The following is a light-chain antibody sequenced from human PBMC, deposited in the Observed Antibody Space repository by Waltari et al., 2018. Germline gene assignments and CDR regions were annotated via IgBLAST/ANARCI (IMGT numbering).Light chain of an antibody. CDR2: YDR. Sequence: SYVVTQPPSVSVAPGETATITCGGANIGTYSVHWYQQKAGQAPVLVIFYDRDRPSGIPVRFSGSNSGNTATLTISRVEAGDEARYYCHVWHPHVDPGVFGTGTEVTVL. CDR3: HVWHPHVDPGV. CDR1: NIGTYS. J-gene: IGLJ1*01. V-gene: IGLV3-21*04.